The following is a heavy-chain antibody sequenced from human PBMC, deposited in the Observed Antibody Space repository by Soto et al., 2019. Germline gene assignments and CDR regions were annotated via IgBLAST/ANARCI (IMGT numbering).Heavy chain of an antibody. Sequence: EVQLVQSGAEVKKSGESLRISCKVSGYSFASQWISWVRQVPGKGQEWMGRIDLSESYTTYNPSFQGHVTFSADKSITTAYLQWRTMEASDTAIYFCATQGLATYYFGCWGQGTLVTVTS. CDR1: GYSFASQW. CDR3: ATQGLATYYFGC. J-gene: IGHJ4*02. V-gene: IGHV5-10-1*03. CDR2: IDLSESYT.